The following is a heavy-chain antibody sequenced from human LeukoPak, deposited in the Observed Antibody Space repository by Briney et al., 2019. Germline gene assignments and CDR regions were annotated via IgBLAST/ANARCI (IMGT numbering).Heavy chain of an antibody. J-gene: IGHJ6*03. CDR1: TYSISNSLY. CDR3: ARGTYGYYMDV. CDR2: TYRSGST. V-gene: IGHV4-38-2*02. D-gene: IGHD4-17*01. Sequence: SEPLSLTCSGSTYSISNSLYWGWLRPPPGKGLEWIGSTYRSGSTFYNPSLKSRVTISLDTSKNQFSLKLSSVTAADTAVYFCARGTYGYYMDVWGKGTTVTVSS.